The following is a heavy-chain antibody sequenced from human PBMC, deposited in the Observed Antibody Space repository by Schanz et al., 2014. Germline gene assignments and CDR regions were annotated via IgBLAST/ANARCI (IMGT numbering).Heavy chain of an antibody. J-gene: IGHJ4*02. Sequence: QLVQSGAEVKKPGASVKVSCKASGFTLTSHFMHWVRQAPGQGLEWMGRINPNSGGTNYAQKFQGGVTMTKDTLTNKAYMEVRRLRSAATAVYYCARDLGGGNAFDSWGQGTLVTVSS. CDR1: GFTLTSHF. CDR3: ARDLGGGNAFDS. V-gene: IGHV1-2*06. CDR2: INPNSGGT. D-gene: IGHD2-15*01.